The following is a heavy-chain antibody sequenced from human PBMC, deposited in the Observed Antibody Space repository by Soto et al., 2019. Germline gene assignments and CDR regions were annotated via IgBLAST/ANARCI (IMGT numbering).Heavy chain of an antibody. Sequence: QVQLVQSGAEVKKPGASVMVSCKASGYTFTSYAMHWVRQAPGQRLEWMGWINTGKGNTKYSQKFQGRVTITSDTSASTAYMDLSSLRSEDTAMYYCARAGDDCSAANCYVIDYWGQGTLVTVS. D-gene: IGHD2-2*01. V-gene: IGHV1-3*04. J-gene: IGHJ4*02. CDR2: INTGKGNT. CDR3: ARAGDDCSAANCYVIDY. CDR1: GYTFTSYA.